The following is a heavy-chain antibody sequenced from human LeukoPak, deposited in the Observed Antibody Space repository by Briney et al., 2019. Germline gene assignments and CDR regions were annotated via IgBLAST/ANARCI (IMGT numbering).Heavy chain of an antibody. D-gene: IGHD6-19*01. CDR3: AHSRGPYSSGWWFDY. J-gene: IGHJ4*02. CDR1: GFSLSTSGVG. CDR2: IYWDDDK. V-gene: IGHV2-5*02. Sequence: SGPTLVKPTQTLTLTCTFSGFSLSTSGVGVGWIRQPPGKALEWLSLIYWDDDKRYSPSLKSRLTLSKDTSKHQVVLTMNNMDPVDTATYYCAHSRGPYSSGWWFDYWGQGTLVTVSS.